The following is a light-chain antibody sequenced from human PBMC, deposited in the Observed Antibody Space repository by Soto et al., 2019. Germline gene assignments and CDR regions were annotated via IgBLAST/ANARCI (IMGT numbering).Light chain of an antibody. Sequence: EIVLTQSPGTLSLSPGERATLSCRASQSVSATYLAWYQQKPGQAPRLLIYGASNRATGIPDRFTGSGSGTDFTLTISRLEPEDFAIYYCQQRSNWPPVTFGPGTKVDIK. V-gene: IGKV3D-20*02. CDR1: QSVSATY. J-gene: IGKJ3*01. CDR3: QQRSNWPPVT. CDR2: GAS.